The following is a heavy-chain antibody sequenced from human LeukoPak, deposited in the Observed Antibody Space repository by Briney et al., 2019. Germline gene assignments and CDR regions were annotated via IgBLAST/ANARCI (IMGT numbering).Heavy chain of an antibody. Sequence: ASVKVSCRASGYTFSSYVMHWVRQAPGQSLEWMGWINAGSGITEYAQKFKDRVTITRDTSASIAYMELNSLRSEDTAVYYCARDTFGTSRPIEYWGQGTLVTVSS. J-gene: IGHJ4*02. CDR2: INAGSGIT. D-gene: IGHD2/OR15-2a*01. V-gene: IGHV1-3*01. CDR3: ARDTFGTSRPIEY. CDR1: GYTFSSYV.